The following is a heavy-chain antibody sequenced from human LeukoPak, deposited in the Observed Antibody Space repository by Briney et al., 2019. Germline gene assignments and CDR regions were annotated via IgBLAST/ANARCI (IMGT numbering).Heavy chain of an antibody. V-gene: IGHV4-30-2*01. CDR2: IYHSGST. J-gene: IGHJ4*02. CDR3: ARGSSSSHPHDY. CDR1: GGSISSGGYY. D-gene: IGHD6-6*01. Sequence: PSQTLSLTCTVSGGSISSGGYYWSWNRQPPGKGLVWSGYIYHSGSTYYNPSLNSRVTISVDRSKNQFSLKLSSVTAADTAVYYCARGSSSSHPHDYWGQGTLVTVSS.